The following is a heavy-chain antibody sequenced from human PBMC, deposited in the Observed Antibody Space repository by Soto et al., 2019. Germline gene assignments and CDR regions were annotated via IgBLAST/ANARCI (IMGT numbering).Heavy chain of an antibody. D-gene: IGHD6-6*01. V-gene: IGHV3-23*01. CDR1: GFTFSSYA. CDR2: ISGSGGST. CDR3: AKGSVGIAARTRYCCGY. J-gene: IGHJ4*02. Sequence: GGSLRLSCAASGFTFSSYAMSWVRQAPGKWLEWVSAISGSGGSTYYADSVKGRFTISRDNSKNTLYLQMNSLRAEDTAVYYCAKGSVGIAARTRYCCGYWAQRXLVTVHS.